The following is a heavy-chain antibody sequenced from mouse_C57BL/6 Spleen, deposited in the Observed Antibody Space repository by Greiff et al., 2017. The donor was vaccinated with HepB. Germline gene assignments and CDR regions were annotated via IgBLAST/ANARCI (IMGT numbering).Heavy chain of an antibody. D-gene: IGHD1-1*01. CDR1: GFTFSDYG. CDR2: ISSGSSTI. Sequence: EVQLVESGGGLVKPGGSLKLSCAASGFTFSDYGMHWVRQAPEKGLEWVAYISSGSSTIYYADTVKGRFTISRDNAKNTLFLQMTSLRSEDTAMYYCARKVLGYYGSSYVSYWYFDVWGTGTTVTVSS. J-gene: IGHJ1*03. CDR3: ARKVLGYYGSSYVSYWYFDV. V-gene: IGHV5-17*01.